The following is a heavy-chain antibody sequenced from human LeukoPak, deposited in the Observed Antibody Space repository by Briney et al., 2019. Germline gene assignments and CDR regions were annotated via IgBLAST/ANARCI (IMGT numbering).Heavy chain of an antibody. CDR3: ARGRGTRFYYYGMDV. CDR2: ISSSSSYI. Sequence: KTGGSLRLSCAASGFTFSSYSMNWVRQAPGKGLEWVSSISSSSSYIYYADSVKGRFTISRDNAKNSLYLQMNSLRAEDTAVYYCARGRGTRFYYYGMDVWGKGTTVTVSS. CDR1: GFTFSSYS. J-gene: IGHJ6*04. D-gene: IGHD2-15*01. V-gene: IGHV3-21*01.